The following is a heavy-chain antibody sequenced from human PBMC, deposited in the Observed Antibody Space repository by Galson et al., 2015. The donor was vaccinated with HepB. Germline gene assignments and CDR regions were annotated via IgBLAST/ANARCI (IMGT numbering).Heavy chain of an antibody. J-gene: IGHJ6*02. Sequence: CAISGDSVTSNSAVWNWIRQSPSRGLEWLGRTYFRSKWHNDYGISVKSRISINADTSENQFSLHLRSVTPEDTAVYYCAYGSDVWGQGITVIVSS. V-gene: IGHV6-1*01. CDR3: AYGSDV. CDR2: TYFRSKWHN. CDR1: GDSVTSNSAV.